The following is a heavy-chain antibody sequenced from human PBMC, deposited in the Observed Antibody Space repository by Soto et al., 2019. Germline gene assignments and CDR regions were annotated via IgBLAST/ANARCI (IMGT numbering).Heavy chain of an antibody. CDR2: ISAYNGNT. J-gene: IGHJ6*02. CDR3: AISDIVVVPAAMRGVRGGYYGMDV. Sequence: GASVKVSCKASGYTFTSYGISWVRQAPGQGLEGMGWISAYNGNTNYAQKLQGRVTMTTDTSTSTAYMELRSLRSDDTAVYYCAISDIVVVPAAMRGVRGGYYGMDVWGQGTTVTVSS. V-gene: IGHV1-18*01. D-gene: IGHD2-2*01. CDR1: GYTFTSYG.